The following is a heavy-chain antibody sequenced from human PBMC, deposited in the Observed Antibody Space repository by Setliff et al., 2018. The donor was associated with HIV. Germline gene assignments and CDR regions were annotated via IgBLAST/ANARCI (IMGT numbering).Heavy chain of an antibody. CDR3: ARVKYSYAKGFYYGMDV. D-gene: IGHD5-18*01. Sequence: LSLTCTVSGGSISSHYWSWIRQPPGKGLEWIGSIYSSGSTNYNPSLKSRVTMSVDTSKNQLSLKLRSVTDADTAVFYCARVKYSYAKGFYYGMDVWGQGTTVTVSS. V-gene: IGHV4-59*11. CDR2: IYSSGST. J-gene: IGHJ6*02. CDR1: GGSISSHY.